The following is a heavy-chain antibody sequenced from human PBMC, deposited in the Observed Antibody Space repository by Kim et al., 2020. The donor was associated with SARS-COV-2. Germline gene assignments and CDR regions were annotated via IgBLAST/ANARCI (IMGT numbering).Heavy chain of an antibody. V-gene: IGHV3-23*01. D-gene: IGHD5-18*01. J-gene: IGHJ4*02. CDR3: AKDRLLKSYGCRYFDY. Sequence: SVKGRFTISRDNSKSTLYLQMDSLRAEDTAVYSGAKDRLLKSYGCRYFDYWGQGTLVTVSS.